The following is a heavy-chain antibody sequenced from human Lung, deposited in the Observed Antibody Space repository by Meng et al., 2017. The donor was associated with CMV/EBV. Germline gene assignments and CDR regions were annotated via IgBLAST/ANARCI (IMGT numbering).Heavy chain of an antibody. CDR3: VAYLVGIGGRGY. Sequence: SXTXSLXCSVSGVSVSNDDYHWSWIRQSPGKGLEWIGQLYSTGTDTFNPSLMSRVTISKDTSTNRFSLNLTSVTAADTAVYFCVAYLVGIGGRGYGAQGRXVTVSS. CDR1: GVSVSNDDYH. CDR2: LYSTGTD. J-gene: IGHJ4*02. D-gene: IGHD1-26*01. V-gene: IGHV4-61*08.